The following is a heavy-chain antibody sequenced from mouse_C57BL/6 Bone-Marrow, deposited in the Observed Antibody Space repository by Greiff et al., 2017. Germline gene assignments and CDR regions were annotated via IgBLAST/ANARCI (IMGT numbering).Heavy chain of an antibody. V-gene: IGHV14-4*01. J-gene: IGHJ1*03. D-gene: IGHD1-1*01. CDR2: IDPENGDT. CDR3: TPFYYGSSYWYFDV. CDR1: GFNIKDDY. Sequence: VQLQQSGAELVRPGASVKLSCTASGFNIKDDYMHWVKQRPEQGLEWIGWIDPENGDTEYASKFQGKATIPADTSSNTAYLQLSSLTSEDTAVYDCTPFYYGSSYWYFDVWGTGTTVTVSS.